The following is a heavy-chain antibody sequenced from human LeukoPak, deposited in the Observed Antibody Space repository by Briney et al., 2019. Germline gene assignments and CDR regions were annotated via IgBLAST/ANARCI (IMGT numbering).Heavy chain of an antibody. CDR2: ISSSGSTI. CDR1: GFTVSSNY. V-gene: IGHV3-48*03. Sequence: GGSLRLSCAASGFTVSSNYMNWVRQAPGKGLEWVSYISSSGSTIYYADSVKGRFTISRDNAKNSLYLQMNSLRAEETAVYYCARARRERVATITYWFDPWGQGTLVTVSS. D-gene: IGHD5-12*01. CDR3: ARARRERVATITYWFDP. J-gene: IGHJ5*02.